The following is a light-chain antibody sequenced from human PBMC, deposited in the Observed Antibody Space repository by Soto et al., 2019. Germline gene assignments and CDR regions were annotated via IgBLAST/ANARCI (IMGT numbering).Light chain of an antibody. J-gene: IGLJ3*02. CDR1: SSDAGNYNF. CDR3: CSYAGSSTSWV. CDR2: EDS. Sequence: QCALTQPASVSGSPGQSITISCTGTSSDAGNYNFVSWYQQHPGKAPKVIIYEDSTRPSGVSNRISGSKSGNTASLTISGLQAEDEADYYCCSYAGSSTSWVFGGGTKLTVL. V-gene: IGLV2-23*01.